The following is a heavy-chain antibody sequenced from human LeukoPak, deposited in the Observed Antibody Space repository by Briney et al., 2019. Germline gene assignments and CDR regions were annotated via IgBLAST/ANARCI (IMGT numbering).Heavy chain of an antibody. D-gene: IGHD3-10*02. CDR3: AELGIPMIGGV. J-gene: IGHJ6*04. CDR2: ISSSGSTI. CDR1: GFTLSSYE. Sequence: GGSLSLSCAAWGFTLSSYEVNWVRRARGKGGEGVSYISSSGSTIYYADCVRGRFTISRDNAKHSLYLQMHSLRAEDTAVYYCAELGIPMIGGVWGKGTPLSLPS. V-gene: IGHV3-48*03.